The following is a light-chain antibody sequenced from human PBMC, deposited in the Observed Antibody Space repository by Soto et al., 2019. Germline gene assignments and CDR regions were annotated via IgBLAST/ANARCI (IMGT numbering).Light chain of an antibody. CDR3: EQLDSYPLP. J-gene: IGKJ4*01. Sequence: IQLTQSPSSLSASVGDRVTITCRATQAISSYLACHQQKPGKAPNLLIYDASTLQGRVPSRFSGSGSGTGFTPTISSLQPEDFATYFCEQLDSYPLPCGGGTKVEIK. CDR1: QAISSY. CDR2: DAS. V-gene: IGKV1-9*01.